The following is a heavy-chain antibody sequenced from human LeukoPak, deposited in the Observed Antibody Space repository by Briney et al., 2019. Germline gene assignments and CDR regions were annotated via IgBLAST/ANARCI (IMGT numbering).Heavy chain of an antibody. D-gene: IGHD5-18*01. V-gene: IGHV4-31*03. CDR1: GGSISSGGYY. J-gene: IGHJ6*02. CDR2: IYYSGST. Sequence: SQTLSLTCTVSGGSISSGGYYWSWIRQHPGKGLEWIGYIYYSGSTYYNPSLKSRVTISVDTSKDQFSLKLSSVTAADTAVYYCARETALDTAMVSTPTTPYYYYGMDVWGQGTTVTVSS. CDR3: ARETALDTAMVSTPTTPYYYYGMDV.